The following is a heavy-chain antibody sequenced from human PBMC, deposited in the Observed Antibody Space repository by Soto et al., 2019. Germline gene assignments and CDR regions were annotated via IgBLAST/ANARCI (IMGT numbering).Heavy chain of an antibody. V-gene: IGHV1-2*04. D-gene: IGHD3-10*01. Sequence: QVQLVQSGAEVKKPGASVKVSCKASGYTFTGYYMHWVRQAPGQGLEWMGWINPNSGGTNYAQKFQGWVTMTRDTSISTAYIELSRLRSDDTAVYYCARSGDITMVRGARYWFDPWGQGTLVTVSS. CDR2: INPNSGGT. J-gene: IGHJ5*02. CDR3: ARSGDITMVRGARYWFDP. CDR1: GYTFTGYY.